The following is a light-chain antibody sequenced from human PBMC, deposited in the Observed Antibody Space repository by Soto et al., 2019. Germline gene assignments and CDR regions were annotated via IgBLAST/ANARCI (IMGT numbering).Light chain of an antibody. CDR3: QQYNTYSPVWT. J-gene: IGKJ1*01. V-gene: IGKV1-5*03. CDR2: KAS. CDR1: QSISSW. Sequence: DIQMTQSPSTLSASVGDRVTITCRASQSISSWLAWYQQKPGKAPKLLIYKASSLESGVPSRFSGSGSGTDFTLTISSLQPDDFATYYCQQYNTYSPVWTFGQGTKVDIK.